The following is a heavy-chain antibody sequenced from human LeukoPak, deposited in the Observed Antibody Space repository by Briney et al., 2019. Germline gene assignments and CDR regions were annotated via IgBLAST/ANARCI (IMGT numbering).Heavy chain of an antibody. CDR3: AKGDEYNNGALGGMDV. V-gene: IGHV3-30*18. D-gene: IGHD5-18*01. CDR1: GLTFNNYG. CDR2: ISYDGSTK. Sequence: GGSLRLSCAASGLTFNNYGMHWVRQAPGKGLEWVAVISYDGSTKYYADSVKGRFTISRDNSKNTLYLQMNSLRAEDTAVYYCAKGDEYNNGALGGMDVWGQGTTVTVSS. J-gene: IGHJ6*02.